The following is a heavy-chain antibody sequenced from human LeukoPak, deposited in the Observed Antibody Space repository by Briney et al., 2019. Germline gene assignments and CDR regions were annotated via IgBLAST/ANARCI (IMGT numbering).Heavy chain of an antibody. CDR3: ARDNSGWYWFDP. Sequence: GASVKVSCKASGYTFTGYYMHWVRQAPGQGLEWMGWISAYNGNANYAQKFQGRVTMTTDTSTSTAYMELRSLKSDDTAVYYCARDNSGWYWFDPWGQGTLVTVSS. V-gene: IGHV1-18*04. J-gene: IGHJ5*02. CDR2: ISAYNGNA. CDR1: GYTFTGYY. D-gene: IGHD6-19*01.